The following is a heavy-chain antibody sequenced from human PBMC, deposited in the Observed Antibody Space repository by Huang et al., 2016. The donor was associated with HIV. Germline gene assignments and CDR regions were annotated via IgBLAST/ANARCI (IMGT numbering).Heavy chain of an antibody. J-gene: IGHJ3*01. CDR3: AKRGGAWGSPYAFDL. CDR2: ISPRFGTR. CDR1: GGSFNNFG. D-gene: IGHD3-16*01. V-gene: IGHV1-69*13. Sequence: QVQLVQSGAEVRKPGSSVKVSCRASGGSFNNFGINWVRQAPGQGLEWMGGISPRFGTRNDAQRFQGRVTITADETTGVVYMELSSLRSDDTAVYFCAKRGGAWGSPYAFDLWGPGTVVTVSS.